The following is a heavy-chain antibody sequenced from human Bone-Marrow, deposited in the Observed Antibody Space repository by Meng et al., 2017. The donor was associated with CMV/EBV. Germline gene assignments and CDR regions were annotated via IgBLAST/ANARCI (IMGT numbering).Heavy chain of an antibody. CDR1: GGSISSYY. J-gene: IGHJ5*02. V-gene: IGHV4-59*01. CDR2: IYYSGST. CDR3: ARDYCSSTSCYPSWFDP. Sequence: SETLSLTCTVSGGSISSYYWSWIRQPPGKGLEWIGYIYYSGSTNYNPSLKSRVTISVDTSKNQFSLKLSSVTAADTAVYYCARDYCSSTSCYPSWFDPWGQETLVTVSS. D-gene: IGHD2-2*01.